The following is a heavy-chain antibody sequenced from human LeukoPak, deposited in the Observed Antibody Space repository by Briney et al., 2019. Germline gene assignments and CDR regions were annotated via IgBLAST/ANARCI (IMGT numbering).Heavy chain of an antibody. CDR3: AKARWEYCSSTSCSYYYFDY. Sequence: GGSLRLSCAASGFTFSSYSMNWVRQAPGKGLEWVSSISSSSSYIYYADSVKGRFTISRDNAKYSLYLQMNSLRAEDTAVYYCAKARWEYCSSTSCSYYYFDYWGQGTLVTVSS. V-gene: IGHV3-21*01. J-gene: IGHJ4*02. D-gene: IGHD2-2*01. CDR1: GFTFSSYS. CDR2: ISSSSSYI.